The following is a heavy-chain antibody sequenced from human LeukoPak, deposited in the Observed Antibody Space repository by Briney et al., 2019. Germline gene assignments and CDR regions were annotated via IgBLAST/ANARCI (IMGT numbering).Heavy chain of an antibody. CDR2: IIPIFGTA. J-gene: IGHJ4*02. D-gene: IGHD4-11*01. CDR3: ARAMTTVTGLWDY. CDR1: GGTFSSYA. V-gene: IGHV1-69*01. Sequence: ASVKVSCEASGGTFSSYAISWVRQAPGQGLEWMGGIIPIFGTANYAQKFQGRVTITADESTSTAYMELSSLGSEDTAVYYCARAMTTVTGLWDYWGQGTLVTVSS.